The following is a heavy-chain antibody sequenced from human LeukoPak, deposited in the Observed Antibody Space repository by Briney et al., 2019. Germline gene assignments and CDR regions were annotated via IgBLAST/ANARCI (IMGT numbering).Heavy chain of an antibody. D-gene: IGHD2-2*01. CDR2: INHNSGGT. Sequence: GASVKVSCKASGYTFTGYYMHWVRQAPGQGLEWMGRINHNSGGTNYAQKFQGRVTMTRDTSISTAYMELSRLRSDDTAVYYCASEGYCSSTSCYWGNYWGQGTLVTVSS. V-gene: IGHV1-2*06. CDR1: GYTFTGYY. J-gene: IGHJ4*02. CDR3: ASEGYCSSTSCYWGNY.